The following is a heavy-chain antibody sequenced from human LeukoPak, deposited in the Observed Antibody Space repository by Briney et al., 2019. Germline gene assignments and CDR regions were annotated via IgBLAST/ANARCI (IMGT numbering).Heavy chain of an antibody. Sequence: ASVKVSCKAPGYTFTGYYMHWVRQAPGQGLEWLGWINPNSGGTNYAQKFQGRITMTRDTSITTAYMELSSLTSDDTAVYYCARLDITIIPYWGQGTLVTVSS. CDR3: ARLDITIIPY. V-gene: IGHV1-2*02. CDR2: INPNSGGT. CDR1: GYTFTGYY. J-gene: IGHJ4*02. D-gene: IGHD3-22*01.